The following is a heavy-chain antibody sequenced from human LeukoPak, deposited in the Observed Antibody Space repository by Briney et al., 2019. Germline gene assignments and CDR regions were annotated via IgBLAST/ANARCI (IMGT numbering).Heavy chain of an antibody. CDR3: ARDPTMIVVEGAFDI. CDR2: IYSAGST. J-gene: IGHJ3*02. V-gene: IGHV3-53*01. CDR1: GFTVSSNY. D-gene: IGHD3-22*01. Sequence: GGSLRLSCAASGFTVSSNYMSWVRQAPGWGMEWVSVIYSAGSTYYVDSVKGRFTISRDNAKTSMYLQMNSLRAEDTAVYYCARDPTMIVVEGAFDIWGQGTMVTVSS.